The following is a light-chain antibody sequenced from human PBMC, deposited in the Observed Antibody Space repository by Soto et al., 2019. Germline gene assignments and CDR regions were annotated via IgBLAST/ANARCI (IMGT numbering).Light chain of an antibody. CDR1: QNINNY. Sequence: DIQVTQSPSSLSASIGDRVTLTCRASQNINNYLHWYQLKPGKAPKLLIYDASNLETGVPSRFSGSGSGTDFTFTISSLQPEDIATYYCQLKYTFGQG. V-gene: IGKV1-33*01. J-gene: IGKJ2*01. CDR3: QLKYT. CDR2: DAS.